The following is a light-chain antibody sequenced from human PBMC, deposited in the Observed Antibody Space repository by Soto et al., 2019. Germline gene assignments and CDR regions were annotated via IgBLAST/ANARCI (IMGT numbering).Light chain of an antibody. Sequence: QSALTQPASVSGSPGQSITISCTGTSSEVGSYDLVSWYQQHPGKAPKLMIYEGSKRPSGVSNRFSGSKSGNTASLTISGLQAEDEADYYCCSYAGSSTYLVFGGGTKLTVL. J-gene: IGLJ2*01. CDR2: EGS. CDR3: CSYAGSSTYLV. V-gene: IGLV2-23*01. CDR1: SSEVGSYDL.